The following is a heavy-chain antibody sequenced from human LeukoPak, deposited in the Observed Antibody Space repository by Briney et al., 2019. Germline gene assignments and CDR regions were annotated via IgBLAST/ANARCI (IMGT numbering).Heavy chain of an antibody. J-gene: IGHJ4*02. D-gene: IGHD4/OR15-4a*01. V-gene: IGHV3-23*01. CDR2: ISTTGDNT. CDR3: ARRAGAYSHPYDY. CDR1: GFTFSHYG. Sequence: GGTLRLSCAATGFTFSHYGMSWVRQAPGKGLEWVSAISTTGDNTYYTDSVKGRFTISRDNSKNTLYLQMNSLRAEDTAVYYCARRAGAYSHPYDYWGQGTLVTVSS.